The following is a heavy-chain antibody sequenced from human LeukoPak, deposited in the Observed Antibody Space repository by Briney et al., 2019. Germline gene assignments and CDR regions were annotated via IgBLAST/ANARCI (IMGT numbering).Heavy chain of an antibody. Sequence: PSETLSLTCSVPGGSISSYYWSWIRQPAGKGLEWIGRMYTSGSTNYNPSLKSRVTISVDTSKNQFSLKLSSVTAADTAVYYCARRGIAAAGTLLFDYWGQGTLVTVSS. V-gene: IGHV4-4*07. CDR3: ARRGIAAAGTLLFDY. J-gene: IGHJ4*02. CDR1: GGSISSYY. D-gene: IGHD6-13*01. CDR2: MYTSGST.